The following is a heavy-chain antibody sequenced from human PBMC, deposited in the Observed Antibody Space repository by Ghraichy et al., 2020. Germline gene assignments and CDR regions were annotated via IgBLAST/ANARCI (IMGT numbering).Heavy chain of an antibody. CDR2: ISYDGSNK. CDR3: AKDAWLAVAEVRGYYGMDV. J-gene: IGHJ6*02. CDR1: GFTFSSYG. Sequence: GGSLRLSCAASGFTFSSYGMHWVRQAPGKGLEWVAVISYDGSNKYYADSVKGRFTISRDNSKNTLYLQMNSLRAEDTAVYYCAKDAWLAVAEVRGYYGMDVWGQGTTVTVSS. V-gene: IGHV3-30*18. D-gene: IGHD6-19*01.